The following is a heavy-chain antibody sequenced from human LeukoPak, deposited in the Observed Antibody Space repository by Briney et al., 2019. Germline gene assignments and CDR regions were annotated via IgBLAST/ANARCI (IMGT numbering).Heavy chain of an antibody. J-gene: IGHJ4*02. CDR2: INHSGST. CDR3: ARVRGYSGFDY. CDR1: GGSFSGYY. D-gene: IGHD6-13*01. Sequence: SETLSLTCAVYGGSFSGYYWSWIRQPPGKGLEWIGEINHSGSTNYNPSIKSRVTLSVDTSKNQFSLKLSSVTAADTAVYYCARVRGYSGFDYWGQGTLVTVSS. V-gene: IGHV4-34*01.